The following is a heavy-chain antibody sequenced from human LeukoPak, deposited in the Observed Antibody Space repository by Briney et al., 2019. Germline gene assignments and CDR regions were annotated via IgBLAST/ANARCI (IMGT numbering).Heavy chain of an antibody. CDR2: IYYSGST. CDR3: AKDAVAAPETFDY. V-gene: IGHV4-30-4*08. D-gene: IGHD6-25*01. Sequence: SETLSLTCTVSGGSISSGDYYWSWIRQPPGKGLEWIGYIYYSGSTYYNPSLKSRVTISVDTSKNQFSLKLSSVTAADTAVYYCAKDAVAAPETFDYWGQGTLVTVSS. J-gene: IGHJ4*02. CDR1: GGSISSGDYY.